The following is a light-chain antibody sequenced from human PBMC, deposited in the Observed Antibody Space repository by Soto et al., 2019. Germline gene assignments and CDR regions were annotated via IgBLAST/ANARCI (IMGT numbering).Light chain of an antibody. Sequence: QSALTQPASVSGSPGQSITISCTGTSSDVGGYDYVSWYQHHPGKAPKLTIYEVSNRPSGVSNRFSGSKSGNTASLTISGLQAEDEAEYYCSSYTSSGTYVFGTGTKVTVL. V-gene: IGLV2-14*01. CDR1: SSDVGGYDY. J-gene: IGLJ1*01. CDR3: SSYTSSGTYV. CDR2: EVS.